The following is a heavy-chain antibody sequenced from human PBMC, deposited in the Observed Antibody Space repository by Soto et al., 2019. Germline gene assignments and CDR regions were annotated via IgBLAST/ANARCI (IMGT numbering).Heavy chain of an antibody. J-gene: IGHJ6*02. CDR3: ARDRKFVEAGAAHYYYYGMDV. V-gene: IGHV4-61*01. CDR1: GGSISSGSYY. CDR2: VYYSGST. Sequence: SETLSLTCTVSGGSISSGSYYWSWIRQPPGKGLEWIGYVYYSGSTNYKPSLKSRVTISVDTSKNQFSLQLSSVTAADTAVYYCARDRKFVEAGAAHYYYYGMDVWGQGTTVTVSS. D-gene: IGHD3-3*01.